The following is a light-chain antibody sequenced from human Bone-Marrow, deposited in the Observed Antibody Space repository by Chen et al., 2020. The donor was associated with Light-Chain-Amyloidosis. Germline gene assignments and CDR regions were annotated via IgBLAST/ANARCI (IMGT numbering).Light chain of an antibody. V-gene: IGLV2-14*02. J-gene: IGLJ3*02. Sequence: QSALTQPASVSGSPGQSITISCTASNSDVGNYNLVYWYQHPPGKAPKLIIYGDFKRPSGVSNRFSGSKSGNTASLTISGLQNEDEADYYCISHTSSGTLWVFGGGTKLTVL. CDR3: ISHTSSGTLWV. CDR1: NSDVGNYNL. CDR2: GDF.